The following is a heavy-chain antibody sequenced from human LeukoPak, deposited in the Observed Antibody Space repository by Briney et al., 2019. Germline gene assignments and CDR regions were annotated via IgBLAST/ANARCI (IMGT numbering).Heavy chain of an antibody. CDR3: ARDERSGWSYLDY. CDR2: IWYDGSNK. D-gene: IGHD6-19*01. V-gene: IGHV3-33*01. Sequence: GRSLRLSCAASGFTFSSYGMHWVRQAPGKGLEWVAVIWYDGSNKYYADSVKGRFTISRDNSKNTLYLQMNSLRAEDTAVYYCARDERSGWSYLDYRGQGTLVTVSS. J-gene: IGHJ4*02. CDR1: GFTFSSYG.